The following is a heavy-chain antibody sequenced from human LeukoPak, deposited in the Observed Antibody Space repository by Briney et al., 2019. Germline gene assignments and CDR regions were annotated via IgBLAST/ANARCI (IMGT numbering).Heavy chain of an antibody. CDR1: GFTFDDYG. J-gene: IGHJ5*02. V-gene: IGHV3-20*04. CDR3: ARPLMYYYGSETYFWFDP. Sequence: GGSLRLSCAASGFTFDDYGMSWVRQAPGKGLEWVSGINWNGGSTGYADSVKGRFTISRDNAKNSLSLQMNSLRAEDTAVYYCARPLMYYYGSETYFWFDPWGQGTLVTVSS. CDR2: INWNGGST. D-gene: IGHD3-10*01.